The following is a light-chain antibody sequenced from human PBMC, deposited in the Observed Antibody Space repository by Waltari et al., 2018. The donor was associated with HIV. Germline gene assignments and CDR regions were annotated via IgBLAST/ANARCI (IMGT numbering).Light chain of an antibody. Sequence: QSVLAQPPSTSGTPGQRVTISCSGSSSNTGSNYVYWYQQLPGTAPKLLLYKNDQRPSGVPDRYSGSKSGTSASLAIRGLRSEDEADYYCASWDDSLGGPVFGGGTKLTVL. V-gene: IGLV1-47*01. CDR2: KND. CDR3: ASWDDSLGGPV. J-gene: IGLJ3*02. CDR1: SSNTGSNY.